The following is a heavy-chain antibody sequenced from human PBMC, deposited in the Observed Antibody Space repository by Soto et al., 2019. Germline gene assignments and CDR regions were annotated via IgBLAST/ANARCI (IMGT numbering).Heavy chain of an antibody. J-gene: IGHJ6*03. CDR3: ARDYCGTTSCHLRPYYYYMDV. V-gene: IGHV1-69*04. CDR2: IIPMLGIV. Sequence: SVKVSCKASGGTFSRNTISWVRQAPGQGLEWMGRIIPMLGIVNHAQKFQGRVTITADRSTSTAYMELSSLRSEDTAVYYCARDYCGTTSCHLRPYYYYMDVWGKGTTVTVSS. D-gene: IGHD2-2*01. CDR1: GGTFSRNT.